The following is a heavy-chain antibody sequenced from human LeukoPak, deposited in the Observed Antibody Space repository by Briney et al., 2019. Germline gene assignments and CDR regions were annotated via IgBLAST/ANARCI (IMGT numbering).Heavy chain of an antibody. Sequence: DPSETLSLTCAVYGGSFSGYYWSWIRQPPGKGLEWIGEINRSGSTNYNPSLKSRVTISVDTSKNQFSLKLSSVTAADTAVYYCARGIVAGTYYYYYMDVWGKGTTVTVSS. CDR1: GGSFSGYY. D-gene: IGHD6-19*01. CDR3: ARGIVAGTYYYYYMDV. J-gene: IGHJ6*03. V-gene: IGHV4-34*01. CDR2: INRSGST.